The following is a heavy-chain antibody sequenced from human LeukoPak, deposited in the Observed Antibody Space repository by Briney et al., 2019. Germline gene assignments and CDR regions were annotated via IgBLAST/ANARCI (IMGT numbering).Heavy chain of an antibody. Sequence: GGSLRLSCAASGFTFSSYGMHWVRQAPGKGLEGVAVISYDGSNKYYADSVKGRFTIPRDNSKNTLYLQMNSLRAEDTAVYYCAKGDSSGWLYYFDYWGQRTLVTVSS. J-gene: IGHJ4*02. CDR3: AKGDSSGWLYYFDY. CDR1: GFTFSSYG. D-gene: IGHD6-19*01. CDR2: ISYDGSNK. V-gene: IGHV3-30*18.